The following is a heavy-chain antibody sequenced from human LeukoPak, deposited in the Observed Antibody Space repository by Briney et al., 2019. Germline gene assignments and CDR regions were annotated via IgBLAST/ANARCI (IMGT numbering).Heavy chain of an antibody. V-gene: IGHV3-21*04. CDR2: ISSSGSYI. Sequence: PGGSLRLSCAASRFTFSSYSMNWVRQAPGKGLDWVSSISSSGSYIYYADSVKGRFTISRDNSKNTLYLHMHSLRADDTALYYCARDYTIAVGTTTYLQHWGQGTLVTVSS. J-gene: IGHJ1*01. CDR1: RFTFSSYS. CDR3: ARDYTIAVGTTTYLQH. D-gene: IGHD1-14*01.